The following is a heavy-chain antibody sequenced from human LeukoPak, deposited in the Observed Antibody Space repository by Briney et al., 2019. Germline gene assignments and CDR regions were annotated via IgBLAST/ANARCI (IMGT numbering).Heavy chain of an antibody. Sequence: GGSLRLSCAASGFTFSSYAMSWFRQAPGKGLEWVSAISGSGGSTYYADSVKGRFTISRDNSKNTLYLQMNSLRAEDTAVYYCAKVRIRSGSFLFPVDYWGQGTLVTVSS. J-gene: IGHJ4*02. V-gene: IGHV3-23*01. CDR3: AKVRIRSGSFLFPVDY. CDR2: ISGSGGST. D-gene: IGHD1-26*01. CDR1: GFTFSSYA.